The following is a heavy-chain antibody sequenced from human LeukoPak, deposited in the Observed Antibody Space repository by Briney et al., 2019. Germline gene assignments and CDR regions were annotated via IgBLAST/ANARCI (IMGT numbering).Heavy chain of an antibody. CDR2: TSFDGSAT. V-gene: IGHV3-30*04. Sequence: GGSLRLSCAASGFSFTSYAMQWVRQAPGKGLECLAATSFDGSATNYADSVRGRFTISRDNAKNSLYLQMNSLRAEDTALYHCAKGVRSNWFDPWGQGTLVTVSS. CDR3: AKGVRSNWFDP. CDR1: GFSFTSYA. J-gene: IGHJ5*02.